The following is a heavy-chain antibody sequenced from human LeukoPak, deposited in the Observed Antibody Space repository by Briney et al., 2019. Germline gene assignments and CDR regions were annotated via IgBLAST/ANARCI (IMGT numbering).Heavy chain of an antibody. V-gene: IGHV3-48*01. Sequence: PGGSLRLSCAASGFTFSSYSMNWVRQAPGKGLEWVSYISSSSSTIYYADSVKGRFTISRDNAKNSLYLQMNSLRAEDTAVYYCARDKDYGGNPEGWYFDLWGRGTLVTVSS. CDR1: GFTFSSYS. D-gene: IGHD4-23*01. CDR3: ARDKDYGGNPEGWYFDL. CDR2: ISSSSSTI. J-gene: IGHJ2*01.